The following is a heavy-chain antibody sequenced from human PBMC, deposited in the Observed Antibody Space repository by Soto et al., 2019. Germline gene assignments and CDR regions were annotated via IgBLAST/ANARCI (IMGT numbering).Heavy chain of an antibody. J-gene: IGHJ3*02. CDR2: IKSKTDGGTT. Sequence: AGGSLRLSCAASGFTFSNAWMSWVRQAPGKGLEWVGRIKSKTDGGTTDYAAPVKGRFTISRDDSKNTLYLQMNSLKTEDTAVYYCTTSYYDDAFDIWGQGTMVTVSS. V-gene: IGHV3-15*01. CDR3: TTSYYDDAFDI. CDR1: GFTFSNAW. D-gene: IGHD3-22*01.